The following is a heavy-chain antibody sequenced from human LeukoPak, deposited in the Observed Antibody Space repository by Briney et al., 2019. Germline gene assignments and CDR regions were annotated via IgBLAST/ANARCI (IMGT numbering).Heavy chain of an antibody. Sequence: GGSLRLSCAASEFTFSSYSMNWVRQAPGRGLEWVSSISSSSSYIYYADSVKGRFTISRDNAKNSLYLQMNSLRAEDTAVYYCASPTSITIRPGPFDYWGQGTLVTVSS. CDR3: ASPTSITIRPGPFDY. D-gene: IGHD3-9*01. J-gene: IGHJ4*02. CDR1: EFTFSSYS. V-gene: IGHV3-21*01. CDR2: ISSSSSYI.